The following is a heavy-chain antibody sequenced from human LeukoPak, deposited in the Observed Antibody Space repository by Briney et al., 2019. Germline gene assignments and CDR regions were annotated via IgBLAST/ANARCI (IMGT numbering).Heavy chain of an antibody. J-gene: IGHJ4*02. D-gene: IGHD1-26*01. CDR3: ARDMGSGSLHY. Sequence: GASVKVSCKASGYTFTTYAIHWARQAPGQRLEWLGWINTGNGDTRYSQTFQGRVTITRDTSASTAYMELSSLRPEDTAVYYCARDMGSGSLHYWGQGTLVTVSS. CDR1: GYTFTTYA. CDR2: INTGNGDT. V-gene: IGHV1-3*04.